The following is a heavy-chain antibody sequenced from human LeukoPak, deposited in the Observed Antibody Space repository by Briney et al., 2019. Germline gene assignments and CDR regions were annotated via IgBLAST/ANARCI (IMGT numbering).Heavy chain of an antibody. CDR2: INHSGST. D-gene: IGHD6-19*01. CDR1: GFTFSSYS. V-gene: IGHV4-34*01. CDR3: ARAMLYFYGSIAVPGTIDY. Sequence: PGGSLRLSCAASGFTFSSYSMTWVRQPPGKGLEWIGQINHSGSTYYNPSLKSRVTILVDTSKNQFSLKLTSVTAADTAVYYCARAMLYFYGSIAVPGTIDYWGQGILVTVSS. J-gene: IGHJ4*02.